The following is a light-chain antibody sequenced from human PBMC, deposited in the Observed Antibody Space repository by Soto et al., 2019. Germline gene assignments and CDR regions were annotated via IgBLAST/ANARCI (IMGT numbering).Light chain of an antibody. J-gene: IGLJ1*01. CDR2: DVS. Sequence: QSVLTQPASVSGSPGQSITISCTGTSSDVGGYNYVSWYQQHPGKAPKLMIYDVSNRPSGVPNRFSGSKSGNTASLTISGLQAEDEAEYYCSSYTSSSPLVYVFGTGTKLTVL. V-gene: IGLV2-14*03. CDR3: SSYTSSSPLVYV. CDR1: SSDVGGYNY.